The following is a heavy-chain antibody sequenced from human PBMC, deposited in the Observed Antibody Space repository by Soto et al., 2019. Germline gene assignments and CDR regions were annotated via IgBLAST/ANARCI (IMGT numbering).Heavy chain of an antibody. CDR1: GGSISSYY. Sequence: SETLSLTCTVSGGSISSYYWSWIRQPPGKGLEWIGYIYYSGSTNYNPSLKSRVTISVDTSKNQFSLKLSSVTAADTAVYYCARHDSGYGPFDYWGQGTLVTVSS. D-gene: IGHD5-12*01. CDR3: ARHDSGYGPFDY. J-gene: IGHJ4*02. V-gene: IGHV4-59*08. CDR2: IYYSGST.